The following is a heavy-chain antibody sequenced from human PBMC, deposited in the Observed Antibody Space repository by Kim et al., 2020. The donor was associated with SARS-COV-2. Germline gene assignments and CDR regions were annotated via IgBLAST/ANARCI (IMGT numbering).Heavy chain of an antibody. CDR2: ISTRGESI. Sequence: GGPLRLSCAASGLSFSDSYMNWVRQAPGKGLEWLSFISTRGESIFYADSVEGRFTISRDNAKNSLYLQMNYLRDEDTAVYYCARSGNGYNAFGIWGQG. CDR1: GLSFSDSY. J-gene: IGHJ4*02. D-gene: IGHD5-12*01. V-gene: IGHV3-11*01. CDR3: ARSGNGYNAFGI.